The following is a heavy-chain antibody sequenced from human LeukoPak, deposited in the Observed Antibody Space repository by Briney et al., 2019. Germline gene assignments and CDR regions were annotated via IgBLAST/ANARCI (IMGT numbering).Heavy chain of an antibody. J-gene: IGHJ5*02. D-gene: IGHD3-16*01. CDR3: VKGGVFEWFDP. V-gene: IGHV3-23*01. CDR1: GFTFSSYA. CDR2: ISGDADST. Sequence: PGGSLRLSCAASGFTFSSYAMSWVRQAPGKGLEWVSVISGDADSTNYADSVKGRFTISRDTSKNTLYLQMNSLRAEDTAVYYCVKGGVFEWFDPWGQGTLVTVSS.